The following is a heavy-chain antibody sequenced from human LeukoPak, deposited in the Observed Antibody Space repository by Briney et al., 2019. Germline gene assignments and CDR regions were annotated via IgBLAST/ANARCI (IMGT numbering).Heavy chain of an antibody. CDR3: TRTSGSYSGGAFDI. V-gene: IGHV3-72*01. D-gene: IGHD1-26*01. J-gene: IGHJ3*02. CDR1: GFTFSDHY. CDR2: IRNKANRYTT. Sequence: GGSLRLSCAGSGFTFSDHYMDWVRQAPGKGLEWVGRIRNKANRYTTEYAASVKGRLTFSRDDSKNSLYLQMNSLKTEDTAMYYCTRTSGSYSGGAFDIWGQGTMVTVSS.